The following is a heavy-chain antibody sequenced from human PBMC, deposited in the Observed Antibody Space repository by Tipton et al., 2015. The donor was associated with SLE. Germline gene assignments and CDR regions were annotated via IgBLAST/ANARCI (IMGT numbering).Heavy chain of an antibody. V-gene: IGHV4-4*02. D-gene: IGHD6-19*01. J-gene: IGHJ4*02. CDR2: IYHSGST. CDR3: ARDSSIAVASTGFDY. Sequence: TLSLTCAVSGGSISSSNWWSWVRQPPGKGLEWIGEIYHSGSTNYNPSLKSRVTISVDKSKNQFSLKLSSVTAADTAVYYCARDSSIAVASTGFDYWGQGTLVTVSS. CDR1: GGSISSSNW.